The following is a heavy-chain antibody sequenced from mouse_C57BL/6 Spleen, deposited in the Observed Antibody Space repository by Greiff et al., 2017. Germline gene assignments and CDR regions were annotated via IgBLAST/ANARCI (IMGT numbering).Heavy chain of an antibody. Sequence: QVQLQQSGAELVRPGASVTLSCKASGYTFTDYEMHWVKQTPVHGLEWIGAIDPETGGTAYNQKFKGKAILTADKSSSTAYMELRSLTSEDSAVYYCTRRRGDYYGSSGYFDYWGQGTTLTVSS. CDR1: GYTFTDYE. CDR2: IDPETGGT. D-gene: IGHD1-1*01. J-gene: IGHJ2*01. CDR3: TRRRGDYYGSSGYFDY. V-gene: IGHV1-15*01.